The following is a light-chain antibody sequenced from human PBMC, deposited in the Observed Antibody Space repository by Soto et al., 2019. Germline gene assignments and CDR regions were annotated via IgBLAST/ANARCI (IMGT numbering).Light chain of an antibody. V-gene: IGLV2-11*01. Sequence: QSALTQPRSVSGSPGQSVTISCTGTNSDVGSYNYVSWYQQHPGKAPKVLIFDVTKRPSGVPDRFSGSKSGNTASLPISGLQAEDEADYHCCSYAGSYTLVFGGGTQLTVL. CDR3: CSYAGSYTLV. CDR1: NSDVGSYNY. CDR2: DVT. J-gene: IGLJ3*02.